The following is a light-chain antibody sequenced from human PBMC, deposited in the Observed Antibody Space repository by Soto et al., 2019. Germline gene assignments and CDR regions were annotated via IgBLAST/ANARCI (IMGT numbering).Light chain of an antibody. Sequence: EIVLTQSPATLSLSPGERATLSCRASQSVSSYLAWSQQQPGQAPRLLIYDASNRATGIPARFSGSGSGTDFTLTISSLEPEDFAVYYCQQRSNWPPWTFGQGTQVEIK. V-gene: IGKV3-11*01. CDR2: DAS. J-gene: IGKJ1*01. CDR1: QSVSSY. CDR3: QQRSNWPPWT.